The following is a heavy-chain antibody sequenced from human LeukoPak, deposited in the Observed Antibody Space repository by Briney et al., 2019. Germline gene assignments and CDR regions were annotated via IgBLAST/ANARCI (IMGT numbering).Heavy chain of an antibody. CDR2: IYTSGST. J-gene: IGHJ4*02. D-gene: IGHD6-6*01. CDR1: GGSISSYY. CDR3: ARESDPHKLVEFDY. Sequence: PSETLSLTCTVSGGSISSYYWSWIRQPAGKGLEWIGRIYTSGSTNYNPSLKSRVTISVDTSKNQFSLKLSSVTAADTAVYYCARESDPHKLVEFDYWGQGTLVTVSS. V-gene: IGHV4-4*07.